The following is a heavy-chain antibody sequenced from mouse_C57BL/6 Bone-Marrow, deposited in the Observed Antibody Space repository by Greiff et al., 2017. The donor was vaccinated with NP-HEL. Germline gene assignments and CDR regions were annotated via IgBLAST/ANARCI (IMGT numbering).Heavy chain of an antibody. Sequence: QVQLQQPGAELVMPGASVKLSCKASGYTFTSYWMHWVKQRPGQGLEWIGEIDPSDSYTNYKQKFKGKSTLTVDKSSSTAYMQLSSLTSEDSAVYYCATYSNYAMDYWGQGTSVTVSS. CDR3: ATYSNYAMDY. J-gene: IGHJ4*01. V-gene: IGHV1-69*01. D-gene: IGHD2-5*01. CDR1: GYTFTSYW. CDR2: IDPSDSYT.